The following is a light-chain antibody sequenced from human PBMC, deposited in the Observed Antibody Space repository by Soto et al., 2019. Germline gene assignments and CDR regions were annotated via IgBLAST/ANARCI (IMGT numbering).Light chain of an antibody. J-gene: IGKJ2*01. CDR1: QGISNW. CDR3: QQANSFPYT. Sequence: DIQMTQSPTSVSAFVGDRVTITCRASQGISNWLAWYQQKPGKPPNLLIYAASNLQSGVPSRFSGSGSGTDFTLTISSLQPEDFATYYCQQANSFPYTFGQGTKLEIK. V-gene: IGKV1-12*01. CDR2: AAS.